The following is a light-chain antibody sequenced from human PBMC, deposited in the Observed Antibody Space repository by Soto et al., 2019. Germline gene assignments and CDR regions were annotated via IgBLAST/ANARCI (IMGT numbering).Light chain of an antibody. CDR3: QQYNSWPPT. V-gene: IGKV3-15*01. CDR1: QSFRSK. J-gene: IGKJ5*01. Sequence: EIVMRQAPATLSVSPGERVILSCRSSQSFRSKLAWYQQKSGQAPRLLIYGASTRATDIPARFSGSGSGTEFTLSISSLQSEDFAVYYCQQYNSWPPTFGQGTRLQIK. CDR2: GAS.